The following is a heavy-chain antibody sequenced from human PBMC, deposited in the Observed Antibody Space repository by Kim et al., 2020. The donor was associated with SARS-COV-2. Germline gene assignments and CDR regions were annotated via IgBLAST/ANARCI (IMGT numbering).Heavy chain of an antibody. J-gene: IGHJ6*02. CDR2: ISWDGGST. CDR1: GFTFDDYT. D-gene: IGHD3-10*01. V-gene: IGHV3-43*01. Sequence: GGSLRLSCAASGFTFDDYTMHWVRQAPGKGLEWVSLISWDGGSTYYADSVKGRFTISRDNSKNSLYLQMNSLRTEDTALYYCAKDTGWGHSPRGYYYYYYGMDVWGQGTTVTVSS. CDR3: AKDTGWGHSPRGYYYYYYGMDV.